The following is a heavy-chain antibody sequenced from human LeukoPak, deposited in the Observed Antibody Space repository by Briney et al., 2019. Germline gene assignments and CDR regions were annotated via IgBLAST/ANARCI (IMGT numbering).Heavy chain of an antibody. J-gene: IGHJ3*02. CDR2: INQDGSEK. CDR1: AFTFSSFS. D-gene: IGHD5-12*01. Sequence: PGGSLRLSCAASAFTFSSFSMSWVRQAPGKGLEWVANINQDGSEKHYVDSVKGRFTISRDNSKNTLYLQMNSLRAEDTAVYYCARGGLGGYDRSNDAFDIWGQGTMVTVSS. V-gene: IGHV3-7*01. CDR3: ARGGLGGYDRSNDAFDI.